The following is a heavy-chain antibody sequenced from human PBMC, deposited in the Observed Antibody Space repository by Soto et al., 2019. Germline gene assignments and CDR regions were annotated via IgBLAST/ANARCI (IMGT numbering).Heavy chain of an antibody. CDR3: ARAHYYDSSGYYPNFDY. V-gene: IGHV1-8*01. J-gene: IGHJ4*02. CDR2: MNPNSGNT. CDR1: GYTFTSYD. Sequence: QVQLVQSGAEVKKPGASVKVSCKASGYTFTSYDINWVRQATGQGRVWMGWMNPNSGNTGYAQKFQGRVTMTRNTSISTAYMELSSLRSEDTAVYYCARAHYYDSSGYYPNFDYWGQGTLVTVSS. D-gene: IGHD3-22*01.